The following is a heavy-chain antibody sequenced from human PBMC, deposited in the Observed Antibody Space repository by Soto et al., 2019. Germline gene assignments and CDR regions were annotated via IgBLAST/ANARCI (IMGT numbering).Heavy chain of an antibody. CDR2: IYYSGST. J-gene: IGHJ4*02. CDR3: ARGSSSAYYTGHFDY. CDR1: GGSISSGGYY. Sequence: KTSETLSLTCTVSGGSISSGGYYWSWIRQHPGKGLEWIGYIYYSGSTYYNPSLKSRVTISVDTSKNQFSLKLSSVTAADTAVYYCARGSSSAYYTGHFDYWGQGTLVTVSS. V-gene: IGHV4-31*03. D-gene: IGHD3-22*01.